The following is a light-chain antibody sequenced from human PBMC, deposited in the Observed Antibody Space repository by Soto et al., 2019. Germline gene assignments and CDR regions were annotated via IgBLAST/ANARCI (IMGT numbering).Light chain of an antibody. V-gene: IGKV3-15*01. Sequence: IVMTQSPATLSVSPGGRATLSCRASQSVSSSNLAWYQQKPGQAPSLLVYDASTRATGVPARFSGSGSGTEFTLTITSLQSEDFAVYFCHQYNKWPRTFGRGTKVDIK. CDR3: HQYNKWPRT. CDR2: DAS. CDR1: QSVSSSN. J-gene: IGKJ1*01.